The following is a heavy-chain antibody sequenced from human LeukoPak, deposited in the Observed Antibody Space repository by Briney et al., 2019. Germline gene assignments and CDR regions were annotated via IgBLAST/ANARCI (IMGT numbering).Heavy chain of an antibody. V-gene: IGHV3-23*01. Sequence: GGSLRLSCAASGFTFSSYAMTWARQAPGKGLEWVSALSDSGASKYYADSVKGRFTISRDNSKNTLYLQMNSLRADDTAVYYCASSPPTGITVSYFDNWGQGTLVTVSS. CDR1: GFTFSSYA. CDR3: ASSPPTGITVSYFDN. J-gene: IGHJ4*02. CDR2: LSDSGASK. D-gene: IGHD4-17*01.